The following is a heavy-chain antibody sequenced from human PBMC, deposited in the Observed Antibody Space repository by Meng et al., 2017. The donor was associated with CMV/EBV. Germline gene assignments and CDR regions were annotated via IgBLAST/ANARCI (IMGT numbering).Heavy chain of an antibody. CDR2: IYTSGST. V-gene: IGHV4-4*07. CDR3: ARGGLYYYDSSGHFDY. D-gene: IGHD3-22*01. Sequence: HGRPQGADPGPGKPSDALAPTCTCSGGSISSYYWSWIRQPAGKGLEWIGRIYTSGSTNYNPSLKSRVTMSVDTSKNQFSLKLSSVTAADTAVYYCARGGLYYYDSSGHFDYWGQGTLVTVSS. J-gene: IGHJ4*02. CDR1: GGSISSYY.